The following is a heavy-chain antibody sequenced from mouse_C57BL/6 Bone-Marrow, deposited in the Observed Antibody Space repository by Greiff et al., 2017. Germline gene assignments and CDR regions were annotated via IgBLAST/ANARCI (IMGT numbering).Heavy chain of an antibody. D-gene: IGHD2-1*01. CDR2: IYPGSGTT. CDR3: AIIYYGYAMDY. CDR1: GYTFTDYY. Sequence: VKLQESGAELVRPGASVTLSCKASGYTFTDYYINWVQQRPGQGLEWIARIYPGSGTTYYNEKFKGKATLTAEKSSSTSYMQLSLLTSEDAAVYFCAIIYYGYAMDYWGQGTSVTVSS. V-gene: IGHV1-76*01. J-gene: IGHJ4*01.